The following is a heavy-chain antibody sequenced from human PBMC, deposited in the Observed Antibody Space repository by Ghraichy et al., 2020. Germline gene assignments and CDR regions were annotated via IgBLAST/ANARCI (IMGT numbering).Heavy chain of an antibody. CDR3: ARDLIAPGSGGRIAAAGTFDY. Sequence: GGSLRLSCAASGFTFSSYSMNWVRQAPGKGLEWVSYISSSSSTIYYADSVKGRFTISRDNAKNSLYLQMNSLRDEDTAVYYCARDLIAPGSGGRIAAAGTFDYWGQGTLVTVSS. CDR1: GFTFSSYS. V-gene: IGHV3-48*02. J-gene: IGHJ4*02. CDR2: ISSSSSTI. D-gene: IGHD6-13*01.